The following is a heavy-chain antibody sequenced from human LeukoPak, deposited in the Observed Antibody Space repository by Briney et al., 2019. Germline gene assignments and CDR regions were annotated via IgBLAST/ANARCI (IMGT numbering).Heavy chain of an antibody. V-gene: IGHV1-18*01. CDR3: ARGGYCSGGSCYSLIYYYYMDV. D-gene: IGHD2-15*01. CDR1: GYTFTSYG. J-gene: IGHJ6*03. Sequence: ASVKVSCKASGYTFTSYGISWVRQAPGQGLEWMGWISAYNGNTNYAQKLQGRVTMTTDTSTSTAYMELRSLRSDDTAVYYCARGGYCSGGSCYSLIYYYYMDVWGKGTTVTVSS. CDR2: ISAYNGNT.